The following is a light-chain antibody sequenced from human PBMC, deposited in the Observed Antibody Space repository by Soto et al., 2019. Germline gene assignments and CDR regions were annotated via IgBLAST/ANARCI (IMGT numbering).Light chain of an antibody. V-gene: IGKV1-5*03. J-gene: IGKJ1*01. CDR2: EGS. CDR1: QSISIW. Sequence: DIQMTQSPSTLSASVGDRVTITCLATQSISIWLAWYQQKPGTAPNLLIYEGSALRSGVPSRFSGSGSGTEFTLTITSLQPDDFATYYFQQYSTYSRTFGQRTKVEIK. CDR3: QQYSTYSRT.